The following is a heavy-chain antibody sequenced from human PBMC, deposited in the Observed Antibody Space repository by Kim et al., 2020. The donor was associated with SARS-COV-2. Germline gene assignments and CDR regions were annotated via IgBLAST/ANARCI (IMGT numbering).Heavy chain of an antibody. J-gene: IGHJ4*02. V-gene: IGHV3-64D*06. CDR3: VKPLSTVTSPFDQ. D-gene: IGHD4-17*01. Sequence: GGSLRLSCSASGFLFSKYTMHWARQAPGKGLEYVSSISANGAGTDYAESVKGRFIISRDNSKNMVYLQMTSLRPEDAAVYYCVKPLSTVTSPFDQWGQG. CDR1: GFLFSKYT. CDR2: ISANGAGT.